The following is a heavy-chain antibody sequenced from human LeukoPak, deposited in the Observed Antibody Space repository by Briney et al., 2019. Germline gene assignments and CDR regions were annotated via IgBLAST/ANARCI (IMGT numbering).Heavy chain of an antibody. J-gene: IGHJ4*02. V-gene: IGHV3-53*01. CDR1: GFAVGSNY. CDR3: ARRPGN. D-gene: IGHD1-14*01. Sequence: GGSLRLSCVASGFAVGSNYMSWVRQAPGKGLEWVSLIYSGGAIRYADSVKGRYTISRDSSKNTLFLQMNDLTVEDTARYYCARRPGNWGQGILVTVSS. CDR2: IYSGGAI.